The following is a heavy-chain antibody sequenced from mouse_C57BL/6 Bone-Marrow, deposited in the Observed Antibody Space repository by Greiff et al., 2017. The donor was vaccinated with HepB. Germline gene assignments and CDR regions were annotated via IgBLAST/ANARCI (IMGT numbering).Heavy chain of an antibody. CDR1: GFTFSSYG. V-gene: IGHV5-6*01. Sequence: EVQRVESGGDLVKPGGSLKLSCAASGFTFSSYGMSWVRQTPDKRLEWVATISSGGSYTYYPDSVKGRFTISRDNAKNTLYLQMSSLKSEDTAMYYCARHKRVRQRGFDYWGQGTTLTVSS. J-gene: IGHJ2*01. D-gene: IGHD2-14*01. CDR2: ISSGGSYT. CDR3: ARHKRVRQRGFDY.